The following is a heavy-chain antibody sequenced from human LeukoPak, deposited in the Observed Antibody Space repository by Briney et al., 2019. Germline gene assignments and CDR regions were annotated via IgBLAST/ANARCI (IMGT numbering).Heavy chain of an antibody. V-gene: IGHV4-39*01. CDR2: IYYNGST. CDR3: ARHKWSVGSDY. J-gene: IGHJ4*02. D-gene: IGHD1-26*01. Sequence: PSETLSLTCTVSGGSISSSSYYWGWIRPPPGKGLEWIGTIYYNGSTYYNPSLKSRVTISVDTSKNQFSLKLSSVTAADAAVYYCARHKWSVGSDYWGQGTLVTVSS. CDR1: GGSISSSSYY.